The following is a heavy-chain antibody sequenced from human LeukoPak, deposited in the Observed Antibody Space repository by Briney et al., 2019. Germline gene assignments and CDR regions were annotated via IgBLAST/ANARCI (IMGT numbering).Heavy chain of an antibody. CDR3: ARDQEAFDY. CDR2: IYPSDGST. J-gene: IGHJ4*02. V-gene: IGHV1-46*01. Sequence: ASVKVSCTASGYSFTSNYIHWVRRAPGQGLEWMGMIYPSDGSTSYAQRFQGRVTVTRDTSTSTVHMELSGPRSEDTAVYYCARDQEAFDYWGQGTLVTVSS. CDR1: GYSFTSNY.